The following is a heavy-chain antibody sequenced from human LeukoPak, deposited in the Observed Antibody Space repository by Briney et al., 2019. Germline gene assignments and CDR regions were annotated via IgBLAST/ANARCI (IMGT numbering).Heavy chain of an antibody. Sequence: GGSLRLSCAASGIVFSNTAMNWARQSPGRGLEWVSAISGGGDRTFYADSVKGRFTISRDNSKNMVYLQMNSLRADDTAIYYCGKDGGQYSSGPEFDPRGQGALVTVSS. CDR2: ISGGGDRT. V-gene: IGHV3-23*01. D-gene: IGHD6-19*01. J-gene: IGHJ5*02. CDR3: GKDGGQYSSGPEFDP. CDR1: GIVFSNTA.